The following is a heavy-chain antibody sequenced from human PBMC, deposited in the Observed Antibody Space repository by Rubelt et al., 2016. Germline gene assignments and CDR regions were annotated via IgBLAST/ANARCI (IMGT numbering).Heavy chain of an antibody. V-gene: IGHV3-30*04. J-gene: IGHJ4*02. CDR3: ARGGYSSSWYWVY. Sequence: VQLVESGGGLVEPGGSLRLSCAASGFTFSDYAMHWVRQAPGKGLEWVAVISFDGSNEYYADSVKGRFTISRDSSKNTLYLQMNSLRAEDTAVYYCARGGYSSSWYWVYWGQGTLVTVSS. D-gene: IGHD6-13*01. CDR1: GFTFSDYA. CDR2: ISFDGSNE.